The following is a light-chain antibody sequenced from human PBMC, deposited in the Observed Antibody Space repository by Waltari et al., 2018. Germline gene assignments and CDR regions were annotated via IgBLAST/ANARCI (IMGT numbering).Light chain of an antibody. V-gene: IGLV2-14*03. Sequence: YQTHPGKAPKLMGHYVKKRPSCVSNRFSGSKSGNTASLTISGRQAEDESDYYCNSFTDSVTWVFCGGTKLTVL. J-gene: IGLJ3*02. CDR3: NSFTDSVTWV. CDR2: YVK.